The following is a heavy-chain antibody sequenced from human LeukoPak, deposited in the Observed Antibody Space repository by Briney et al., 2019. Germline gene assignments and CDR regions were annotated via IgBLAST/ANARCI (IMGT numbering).Heavy chain of an antibody. CDR2: IYYSGST. CDR3: AREDLYCSSTSCYLWFDP. D-gene: IGHD2-2*01. V-gene: IGHV4-59*01. Sequence: SETLSLTCTVSGGSISSYYWSWIRQPPGKGLEWIGYIYYSGSTNYNPSLKSRVTISVDTSKNQFSLKLSSVTAADTAVYYCAREDLYCSSTSCYLWFDPWGQGTLVTVSS. CDR1: GGSISSYY. J-gene: IGHJ5*02.